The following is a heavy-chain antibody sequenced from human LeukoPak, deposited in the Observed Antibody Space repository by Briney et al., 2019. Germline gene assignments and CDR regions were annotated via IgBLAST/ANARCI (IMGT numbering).Heavy chain of an antibody. J-gene: IGHJ4*02. CDR2: IGGVGDIT. V-gene: IGHV3-23*01. Sequence: GGSLRLSCAASGFTFSSYAMSWVRQAPGKGLEWVSSIGGVGDITHYADSVKGRFTISRDSSRNTLFLQMNTLRVDDTAIYYCAKTPTFYDVLTGYSNDYWGQGTLVTVSS. CDR1: GFTFSSYA. D-gene: IGHD3-9*01. CDR3: AKTPTFYDVLTGYSNDY.